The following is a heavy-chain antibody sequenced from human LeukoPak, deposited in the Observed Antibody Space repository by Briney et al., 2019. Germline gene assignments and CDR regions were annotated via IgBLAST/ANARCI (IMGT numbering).Heavy chain of an antibody. CDR2: IDTTTGGS. J-gene: IGHJ4*02. V-gene: IGHV3-23*01. Sequence: GGSLRLSCAASGFPFSSYSMSWVRQAPGKGLEWVSTIDTTTGGSYYADSVKGRFIISRDNSQNTLYLQMNSLRADDTAVYYCAKVNYCELYFWGQGTLVTVSS. CDR1: GFPFSSYS. D-gene: IGHD5-24*01. CDR3: AKVNYCELYF.